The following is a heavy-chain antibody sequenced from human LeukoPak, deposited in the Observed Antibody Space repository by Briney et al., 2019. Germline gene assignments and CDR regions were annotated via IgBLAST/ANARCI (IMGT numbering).Heavy chain of an antibody. D-gene: IGHD1-26*01. CDR1: GFTFSSYG. Sequence: GGSLRLSCAASGFTFSSYGMHWVRQAPGKGLEWVAFIRYDGSNKYYADSVKGRFTISRDNSKNTLYLQMNSLRAEGTAVYYCAKGGVGATKPPFDYWGQGTLVTVSS. CDR3: AKGGVGATKPPFDY. V-gene: IGHV3-30*02. CDR2: IRYDGSNK. J-gene: IGHJ4*02.